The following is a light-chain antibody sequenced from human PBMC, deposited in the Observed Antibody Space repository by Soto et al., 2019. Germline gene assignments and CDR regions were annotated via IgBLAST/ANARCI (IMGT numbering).Light chain of an antibody. J-gene: IGKJ4*01. CDR2: LGS. CDR1: QSLLHSNGYNY. CDR3: MQALQTPRT. Sequence: MTQSPLSLPVTPGEPASISCRSSQSLLHSNGYNYLDWYLQKPGQSPQLLIYLGSNRASGVPDRFSGSGSGTDFTLKISRVEAEDVGVYYCMQALQTPRTFGGGTKVYIK. V-gene: IGKV2-28*01.